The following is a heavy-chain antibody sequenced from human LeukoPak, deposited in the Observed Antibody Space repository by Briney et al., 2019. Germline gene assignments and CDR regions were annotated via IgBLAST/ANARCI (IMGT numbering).Heavy chain of an antibody. CDR1: GGSFSGYY. D-gene: IGHD2-2*01. Sequence: SETLSLTCAVYGGSFSGYYWSWIRQPPGKGLEWIGEINHSGSTNYNPSLKSRVTISVDTSKNQFSLKLSSVTAADTAVYYCARGGDIVVVPAEANWFDPWGQGTLVTVSS. J-gene: IGHJ5*02. CDR3: ARGGDIVVVPAEANWFDP. CDR2: INHSGST. V-gene: IGHV4-34*01.